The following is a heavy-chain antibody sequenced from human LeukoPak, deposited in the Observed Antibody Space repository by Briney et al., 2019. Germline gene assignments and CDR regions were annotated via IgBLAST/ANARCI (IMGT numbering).Heavy chain of an antibody. CDR3: ARTAARRFDY. J-gene: IGHJ4*02. D-gene: IGHD6-6*01. Sequence: ASVTVSCRASGYTFPSYFMHWVRQAPGHGLEWMGIINPTGGSTTYAQKFQGRVTMTRDTSTSTVYMELSSLRSDDTAVYYCARTAARRFDYWGQGTLVTVSS. CDR2: INPTGGST. CDR1: GYTFPSYF. V-gene: IGHV1-46*01.